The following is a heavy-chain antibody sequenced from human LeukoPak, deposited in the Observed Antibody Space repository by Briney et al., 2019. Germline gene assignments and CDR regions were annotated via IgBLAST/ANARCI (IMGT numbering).Heavy chain of an antibody. J-gene: IGHJ4*02. V-gene: IGHV3-30*04. CDR3: ARAGYCSSTSCYSYYFDY. Sequence: GRSLRLSCAASGFTFSSYAMHWVRQAPGKGLEWVAVISYDGSNKYYADSVKGRFTISRDNSKNTLYQQMNSLRAEDTAVYYCARAGYCSSTSCYSYYFDYWGQGTLVTVSS. D-gene: IGHD2-2*01. CDR1: GFTFSSYA. CDR2: ISYDGSNK.